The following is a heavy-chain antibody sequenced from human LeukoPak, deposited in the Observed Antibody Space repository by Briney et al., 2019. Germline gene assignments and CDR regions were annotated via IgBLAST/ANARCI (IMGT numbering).Heavy chain of an antibody. CDR2: INPNTGDT. V-gene: IGHV1-2*04. CDR3: ARDRGPQWWGSFDY. Sequence: SCKASGYTFTDYYIHLVRQVPGQGREWMGWINPNTGDTNLAQKFQGWVTMTRDTSIGTAYLELSRLTSDDTAVYYCARDRGPQWWGSFDYWGQGTLVTVSS. J-gene: IGHJ4*02. CDR1: GYTFTDYY. D-gene: IGHD3-16*01.